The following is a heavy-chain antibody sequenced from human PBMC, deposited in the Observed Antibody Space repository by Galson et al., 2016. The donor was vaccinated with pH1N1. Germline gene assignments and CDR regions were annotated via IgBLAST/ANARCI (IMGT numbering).Heavy chain of an antibody. D-gene: IGHD4-17*01. Sequence: QSGAEVKKPGESLKISCKGSGYSFSSSWIGWVRQVPGKGLEWMGIIYLGGSHIRYSPSFQGQVTISADKSINIVYLQWSSLKASDTAIYYCARQNDYGDSRGDAFGTWCQGTMVIVSA. V-gene: IGHV5-51*01. CDR2: IYLGGSHI. CDR3: ARQNDYGDSRGDAFGT. CDR1: GYSFSSSW. J-gene: IGHJ3*02.